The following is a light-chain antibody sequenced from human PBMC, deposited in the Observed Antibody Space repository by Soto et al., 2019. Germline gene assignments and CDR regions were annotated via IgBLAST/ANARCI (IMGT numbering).Light chain of an antibody. CDR2: DAS. CDR3: QQRSNWPT. Sequence: EIVLTQSPATLSLSPGERATLSCRASQSVSSYLAWYQQKPGQAPRLLIYDASNRATGIPARFSGSGSGTDFTLTISNLEPEDFAVYYCQQRSNWPTLGPGTKVDIK. J-gene: IGKJ3*01. V-gene: IGKV3-11*01. CDR1: QSVSSY.